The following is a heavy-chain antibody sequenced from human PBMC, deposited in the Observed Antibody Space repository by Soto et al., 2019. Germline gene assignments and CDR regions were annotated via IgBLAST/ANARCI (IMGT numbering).Heavy chain of an antibody. D-gene: IGHD3-3*01. V-gene: IGHV1-8*01. CDR3: ARSRLATYYDFWSAKDYYYYGMDV. CDR2: MNPNSGNT. J-gene: IGHJ6*02. CDR1: GYTFTSYD. Sequence: GASVRVSCKXPGYTFTSYDINWVRQATGQGLEWMGWMNPNSGNTGYAQKFQGRVTMTRNTSISTAYMELSSLRSEDTAVYYCARSRLATYYDFWSAKDYYYYGMDVWGQGTTVTVSS.